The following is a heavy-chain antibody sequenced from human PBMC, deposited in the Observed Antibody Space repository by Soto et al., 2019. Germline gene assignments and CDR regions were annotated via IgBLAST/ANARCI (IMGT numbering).Heavy chain of an antibody. D-gene: IGHD3-10*01. J-gene: IGHJ6*03. CDR2: IYWDDDK. CDR1: GFSLSTSGVG. V-gene: IGHV2-5*02. Sequence: QITLKESGPTLVKPTQTLTLTCTFSGFSLSTSGVGVGWIRQPPGKALEWLALIYWDDDKRYSPSLKSRLTITKDTSKNQVVLTMTNMDPVDTATYYCAHRLRTDGSGSYYKNYYMDVWGKGTTVTVSS. CDR3: AHRLRTDGSGSYYKNYYMDV.